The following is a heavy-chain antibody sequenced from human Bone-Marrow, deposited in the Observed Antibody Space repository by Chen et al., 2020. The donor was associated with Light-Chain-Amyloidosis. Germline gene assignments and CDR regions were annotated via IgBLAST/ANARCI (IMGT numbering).Heavy chain of an antibody. Sequence: QRQLQESGPGLVKPSETLSPTCTVSGGSISSSSYYWGWIRQPPGKGLEWIGSIYYSGSTYYNPSLKSRVTISVDTSKNQFSLKLSSVTAADTAVYYCASNGDSTGYWGQGTLVTVSS. CDR3: ASNGDSTGY. D-gene: IGHD4-17*01. CDR1: GGSISSSSYY. J-gene: IGHJ4*02. V-gene: IGHV4-39*01. CDR2: IYYSGST.